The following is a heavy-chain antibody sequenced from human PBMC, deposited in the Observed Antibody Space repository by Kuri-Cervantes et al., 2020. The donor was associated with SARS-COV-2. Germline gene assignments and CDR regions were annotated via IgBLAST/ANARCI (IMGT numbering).Heavy chain of an antibody. J-gene: IGHJ3*02. CDR3: ARTRKYYDYVWGSYRLDAFDI. CDR2: IYWDDDK. Sequence: SGPTLVKPTQTLTLTCTFSGFSLSTSGVGVGWIRQPPGKALEWLALIYWDDDKRYGTSLKTRLTISKDTSKNQVVLTMTNMDPVDTATYYCARTRKYYDYVWGSYRLDAFDIWGQGTMVTVSS. CDR1: GFSLSTSGVG. V-gene: IGHV2-5*05. D-gene: IGHD3-16*02.